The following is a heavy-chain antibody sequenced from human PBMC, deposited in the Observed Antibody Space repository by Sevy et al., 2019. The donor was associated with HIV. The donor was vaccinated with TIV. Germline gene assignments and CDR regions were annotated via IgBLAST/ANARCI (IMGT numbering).Heavy chain of an antibody. J-gene: IGHJ4*02. CDR1: GFTFSANW. V-gene: IGHV3-7*01. CDR3: AHETFGRFES. Sequence: GGSLRLSCAASGFTFSANWMNWVRQAPGKGLEWVANIKGDGSDKHYVDSVEGRFTISRDNAKNLLYLQMNSLRVEDTAVYYCAHETFGRFESWGQGTLVTGSS. CDR2: IKGDGSDK. D-gene: IGHD3-16*01.